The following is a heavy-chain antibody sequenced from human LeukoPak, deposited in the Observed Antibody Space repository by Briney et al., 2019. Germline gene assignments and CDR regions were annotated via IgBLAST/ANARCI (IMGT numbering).Heavy chain of an antibody. D-gene: IGHD3-22*01. Sequence: GASLRLSCAASGFTFSSYAMSWVRQAPGKGLEWVSAISGRGGSTYYADSVKGRFTISRDNSKNTLYLQMNSLRAEDTAVYYCATTRGDYYDSSGYPVPWGQGTLVTVSS. J-gene: IGHJ5*02. CDR1: GFTFSSYA. CDR3: ATTRGDYYDSSGYPVP. CDR2: ISGRGGST. V-gene: IGHV3-23*01.